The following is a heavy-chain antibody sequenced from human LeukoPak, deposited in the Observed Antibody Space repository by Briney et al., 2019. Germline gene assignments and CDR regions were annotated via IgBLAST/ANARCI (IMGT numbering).Heavy chain of an antibody. V-gene: IGHV3-23*01. CDR2: ISGSGGST. D-gene: IGHD2-2*01. CDR3: AKDQDCSSTSCYLSAAFDI. Sequence: EGSLRLSCAASGFTFSSYAMSWVRQAPGKGLEWVSAISGSGGSTYYADSVKGRFTISRDNSKNTLYLQMNSLRAEDTAVYYCAKDQDCSSTSCYLSAAFDIWGQGTMVTVSS. CDR1: GFTFSSYA. J-gene: IGHJ3*02.